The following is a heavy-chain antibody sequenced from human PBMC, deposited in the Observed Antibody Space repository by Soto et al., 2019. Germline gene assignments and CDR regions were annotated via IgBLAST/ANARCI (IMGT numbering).Heavy chain of an antibody. CDR3: AREVVPAAMGSGSPFDY. CDR1: GFSLSTSGMR. D-gene: IGHD2-2*01. V-gene: IGHV2-70*04. CDR2: IDWDDDK. Sequence: GPTLVNPTQTLTLTCTFSGFSLSTSGMRVSWIRQPPGKALEWLARIDWDDDKFYSTSLKTRLTISKDTSKNQVVLTMTNMDPVDTATYYCAREVVPAAMGSGSPFDYSGQGTLVTVSS. J-gene: IGHJ4*02.